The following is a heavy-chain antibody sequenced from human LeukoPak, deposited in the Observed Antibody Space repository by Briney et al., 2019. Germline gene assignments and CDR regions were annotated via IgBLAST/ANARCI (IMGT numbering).Heavy chain of an antibody. J-gene: IGHJ4*02. CDR1: GYTFTSYG. CDR2: IIPIFGTA. D-gene: IGHD3-10*01. CDR3: AYTHGGDFDY. V-gene: IGHV1-69*13. Sequence: SVKVSCKASGYTFTSYGISWVRQAPGQGLEWMGGIIPIFGTANYAQKFQGRVTITADESTSTAYMELSSPRSEDTAVYYCAYTHGGDFDYWGQGTLVTVSS.